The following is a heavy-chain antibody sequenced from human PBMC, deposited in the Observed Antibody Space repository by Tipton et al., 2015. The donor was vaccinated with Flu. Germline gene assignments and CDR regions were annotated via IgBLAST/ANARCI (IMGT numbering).Heavy chain of an antibody. Sequence: LSLTCAASGFSVSSNYMSWVRQAPGKGLEWVSVIYSDDSTNYADSVKGRFTVSRGNSKNTLYLQMNSLRAEDTALYYCACTYDNRGFDYWGQGTLVTVSS. CDR1: GFSVSSNY. J-gene: IGHJ4*02. D-gene: IGHD3-22*01. CDR3: ACTYDNRGFDY. V-gene: IGHV3-53*01. CDR2: IYSDDST.